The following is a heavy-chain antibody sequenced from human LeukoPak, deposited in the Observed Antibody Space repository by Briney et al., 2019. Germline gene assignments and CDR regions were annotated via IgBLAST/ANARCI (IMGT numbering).Heavy chain of an antibody. D-gene: IGHD1-26*01. CDR1: GGSFSGYY. Sequence: SETLSLTCAVYGGSFSGYYWTFIRQPPGKGPEWIGEINHSGSTNYNPSLKSRVTISVDTSRNEFSLRLNSVTAADTAVYYCARGGSYATGAFDIWGQGTMVTVSS. CDR2: INHSGST. CDR3: ARGGSYATGAFDI. V-gene: IGHV4-34*01. J-gene: IGHJ3*02.